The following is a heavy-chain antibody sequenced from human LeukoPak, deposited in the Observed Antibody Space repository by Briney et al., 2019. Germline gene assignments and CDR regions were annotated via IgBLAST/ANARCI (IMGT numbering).Heavy chain of an antibody. D-gene: IGHD3-22*01. J-gene: IGHJ4*02. CDR2: IYTSGST. Sequence: SSETLSLTCTVSGGSISSYYWSWIRQPAGKGLEWIGRIYTSGSTNYNPSLKSRVTMSVDTSKNQFSLKLSSVTAADTAVYYCARGPYYYDSGPYYFDYWGQGTLVTVSS. CDR3: ARGPYYYDSGPYYFDY. CDR1: GGSISSYY. V-gene: IGHV4-4*07.